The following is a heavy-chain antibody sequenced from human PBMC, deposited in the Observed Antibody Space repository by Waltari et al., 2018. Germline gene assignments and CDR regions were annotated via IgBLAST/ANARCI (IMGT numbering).Heavy chain of an antibody. CDR3: ARDFSVTMSSVFDY. J-gene: IGHJ4*02. CDR1: GFTFSSYS. V-gene: IGHV3-21*01. CDR2: ISSSSSYI. Sequence: EVQLVESGGGLVKPGGSLRLSCAASGFTFSSYSINWVGQAPGKGLEWVSSISSSSSYIYYADSVKGRFTISRDNAKNSLYLQMNSLRAEDTAVYYCARDFSVTMSSVFDYWGQGTLVTVSS. D-gene: IGHD4-17*01.